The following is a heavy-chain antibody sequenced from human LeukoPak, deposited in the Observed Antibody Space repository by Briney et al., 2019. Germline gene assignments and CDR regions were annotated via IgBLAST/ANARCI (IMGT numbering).Heavy chain of an antibody. J-gene: IGHJ4*02. V-gene: IGHV1-2*02. CDR1: GYTFTGYY. D-gene: IGHD3-10*01. CDR3: ARTLEGHYYGSGSYYPLGY. Sequence: ASVKVSCKASGYTFTGYYMHWVRQAPGQGLGWRAWINPNSGGKNYAQKFQGRVTMTRDTPISTAYMELSRLRSDDTAVYYCARTLEGHYYGSGSYYPLGYWGQGTLVTVSS. CDR2: INPNSGGK.